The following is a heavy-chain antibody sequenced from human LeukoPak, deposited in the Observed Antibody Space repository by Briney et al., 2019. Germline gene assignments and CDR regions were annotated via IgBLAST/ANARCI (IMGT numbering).Heavy chain of an antibody. CDR3: ARNPMVYASPHCFGR. CDR1: GFTFDDYR. CDR2: INWNGGST. D-gene: IGHD2-8*01. V-gene: IGHV3-20*04. Sequence: PGGSLRLSCTASGFTFDDYRMSWVRHAPGKGLEWVSGINWNGGSTGYADSVEGRFTISRDYAKNSLYLQMNSLRAEDTALYYCARNPMVYASPHCFGRWGQGTLVTVSS. J-gene: IGHJ5*02.